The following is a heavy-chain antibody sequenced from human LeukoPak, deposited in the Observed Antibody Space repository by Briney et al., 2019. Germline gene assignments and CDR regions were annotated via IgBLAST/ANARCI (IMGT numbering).Heavy chain of an antibody. Sequence: ASVKVSCKASGYTFTSYGISWVRQAPGQGVEGWGWISAYNGNTNYAQKLPGRVTMTTDPSTSSAYMELRSLRSDDTAVYYCASGQAVAGRWRVAFDIWGQGTMVTASS. CDR2: ISAYNGNT. V-gene: IGHV1-18*01. D-gene: IGHD6-19*01. CDR1: GYTFTSYG. J-gene: IGHJ3*02. CDR3: ASGQAVAGRWRVAFDI.